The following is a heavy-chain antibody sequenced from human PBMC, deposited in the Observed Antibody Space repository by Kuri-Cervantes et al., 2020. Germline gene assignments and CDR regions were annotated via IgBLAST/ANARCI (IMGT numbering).Heavy chain of an antibody. CDR1: GGPISSGGYS. J-gene: IGHJ5*02. CDR3: ASTTVTTNWFDP. V-gene: IGHV4-30-2*01. D-gene: IGHD4-17*01. CDR2: IYHSGST. Sequence: LRLSCTVSGGPISSGGYSWSWIRQPPGKGLEWIGYIYHSGSTYYNPSLKSRVTIPVDRSKNQFSLKLSSVTAADTAVYYCASTTVTTNWFDPWGQGTLVTVSS.